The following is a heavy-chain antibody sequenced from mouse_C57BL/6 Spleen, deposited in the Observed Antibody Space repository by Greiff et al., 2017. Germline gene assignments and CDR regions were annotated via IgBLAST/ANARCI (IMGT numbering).Heavy chain of an antibody. CDR2: IDPENGDT. J-gene: IGHJ4*01. CDR1: GFNIKDDY. D-gene: IGHD1-1*01. V-gene: IGHV14-4*01. Sequence: EVQLPQSGAELVRPGASVKLSCTASGFNIKDDYMHWVKQRPEQGLEWIGWIDPENGDTEYASKFQGKATITADTSSNTAYLQLSSLTSEDTAVYYCTRALYYSSRYYAMDDWGQGTSVTVSS. CDR3: TRALYYSSRYYAMDD.